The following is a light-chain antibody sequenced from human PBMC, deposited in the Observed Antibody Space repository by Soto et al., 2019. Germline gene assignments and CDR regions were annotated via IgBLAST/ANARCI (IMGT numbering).Light chain of an antibody. V-gene: IGKV4-1*01. J-gene: IGKJ3*01. CDR1: QSVLYSSNNKNY. Sequence: DIVMTQSPDSLAVSLDERATINCKSSQSVLYSSNNKNYLAWYQQKPGQPPKLLIYWASTRESGVPDRFSGSGSGTHFTLTISSLQAEDVAVYYCQQYYSTPLTFGPGTKVDIK. CDR2: WAS. CDR3: QQYYSTPLT.